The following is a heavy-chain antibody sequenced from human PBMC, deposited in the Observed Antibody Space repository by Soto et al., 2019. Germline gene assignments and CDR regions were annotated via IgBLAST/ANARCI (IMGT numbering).Heavy chain of an antibody. CDR3: AKDLGISGWYYYYYGMDV. CDR2: ISYDGSNK. V-gene: IGHV3-30*18. Sequence: GGSLRLSCAASGFTFSSYGMHWVRQAPGKGLEWVAVISYDGSNKYYADSVKGRFTISRDNSKNTLYLQMNSLRAEDTAVYYCAKDLGISGWYYYYYGMDVSGQGTTVTVSS. J-gene: IGHJ6*02. D-gene: IGHD6-19*01. CDR1: GFTFSSYG.